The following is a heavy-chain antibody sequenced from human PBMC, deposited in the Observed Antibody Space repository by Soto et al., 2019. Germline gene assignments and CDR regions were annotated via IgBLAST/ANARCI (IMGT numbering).Heavy chain of an antibody. Sequence: GESLKISCKGSGYGFTSYWIGWVRQMPGKGLEWMGIIYAGDTETRYSPSFQGLVTISADKSISTAYLQWGSLKASDTAMYYCDRHRRDYPFDIWGQGTMVTVSS. J-gene: IGHJ3*02. CDR2: IYAGDTET. CDR1: GYGFTSYW. V-gene: IGHV5-51*01. D-gene: IGHD3-10*01. CDR3: DRHRRDYPFDI.